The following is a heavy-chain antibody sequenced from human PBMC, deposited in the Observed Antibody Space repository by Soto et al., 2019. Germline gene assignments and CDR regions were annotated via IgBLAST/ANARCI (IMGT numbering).Heavy chain of an antibody. J-gene: IGHJ6*02. Sequence: PSETLSLTCAVSGGSISSSHWWSWVRQPPGKGLEWIGEIYHSGSTNYNPSLKSRVTISVDKSKNQFSLKLSSVTAADTAVYYCARDYKAAAVTVRQLPDYYYYGMDVWGQGTTVT. CDR1: GGSISSSHW. CDR2: IYHSGST. CDR3: ARDYKAAAVTVRQLPDYYYYGMDV. V-gene: IGHV4-4*02. D-gene: IGHD6-13*01.